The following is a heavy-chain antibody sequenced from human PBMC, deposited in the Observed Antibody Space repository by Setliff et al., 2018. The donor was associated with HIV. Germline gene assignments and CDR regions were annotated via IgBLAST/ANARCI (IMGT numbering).Heavy chain of an antibody. D-gene: IGHD3-10*01. CDR2: IGAAGYPT. CDR3: AKVFAFGVDGFDI. CDR1: GYTFINYA. Sequence: SCKTSGYTFINYAMGWVRQGPGKGLEWVSTIGAAGYPTHYAESVKGRFTISKDNSQNALYLQMNSLTDEDTAVYYCAKVFAFGVDGFDIWGQGTMVTVSS. J-gene: IGHJ3*02. V-gene: IGHV3-23*01.